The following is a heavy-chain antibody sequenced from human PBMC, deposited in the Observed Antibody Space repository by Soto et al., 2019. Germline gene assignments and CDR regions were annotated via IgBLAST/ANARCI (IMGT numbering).Heavy chain of an antibody. CDR2: IYYSGST. CDR1: GGSISSSSYY. V-gene: IGHV4-39*01. D-gene: IGHD6-13*01. Sequence: QLQLQESGPGLVKPSETLSLTCTVSGGSISSSSYYWGWIRQPPGKGLEWIGSIYYSGSTYYNPSLKSRVTISVDTSKNQFSLKLSSVTAADTAVYYCARVYSSSWKENWFDPWGQGTLVTVSS. CDR3: ARVYSSSWKENWFDP. J-gene: IGHJ5*02.